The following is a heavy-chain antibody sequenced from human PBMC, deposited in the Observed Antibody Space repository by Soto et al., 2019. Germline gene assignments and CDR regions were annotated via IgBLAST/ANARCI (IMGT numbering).Heavy chain of an antibody. CDR1: GYIFIHCF. CDR2: INPSSGTT. J-gene: IGHJ4*02. CDR3: ARSLGETTSLFDY. Sequence: QVPLVQSGAEMKQPGASVKLSCQASGYIFIHCFMHWVRQAPGQGLEWMGGINPSSGTTTYAQKFQGRVTVTRDTSTSTVYMELSSLGSGDTAMYYCARSLGETTSLFDYWGQGSLVTVSA. V-gene: IGHV1-46*01. D-gene: IGHD1-26*01.